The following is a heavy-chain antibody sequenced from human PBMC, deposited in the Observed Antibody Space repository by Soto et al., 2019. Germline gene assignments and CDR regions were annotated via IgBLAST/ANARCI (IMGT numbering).Heavy chain of an antibody. Sequence: ETLSLTCAVSGYSFTSYWIGWVRQMPGKGLEWMGIIYPGDSDTRYSPSFQGQVTISADKSISTAYLQWSSLKASDTAMYYCARGHSTNLPTDWGQGTLVTVSS. J-gene: IGHJ4*02. CDR2: IYPGDSDT. CDR3: ARGHSTNLPTD. D-gene: IGHD1-1*01. CDR1: GYSFTSYW. V-gene: IGHV5-51*01.